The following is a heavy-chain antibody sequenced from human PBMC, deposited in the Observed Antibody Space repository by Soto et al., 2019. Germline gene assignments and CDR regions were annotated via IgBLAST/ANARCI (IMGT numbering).Heavy chain of an antibody. D-gene: IGHD3-16*01. CDR3: ASLGPIYYFDY. Sequence: PGGSLRLSCAASGFTFSSYSMNWVRQAPGKGLEWVSYISSSSSTIYYADSVKGRFTISRDNAKNSLYLQMNSLRAEDTAVYYCASLGPIYYFDYWGKGTLVTVSS. CDR2: ISSSSSTI. V-gene: IGHV3-48*01. CDR1: GFTFSSYS. J-gene: IGHJ4*02.